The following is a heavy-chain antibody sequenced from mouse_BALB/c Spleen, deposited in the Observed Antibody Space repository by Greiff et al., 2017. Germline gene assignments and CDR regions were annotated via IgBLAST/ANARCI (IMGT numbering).Heavy chain of an antibody. CDR1: GFTFSDYY. CDR3: AREDDYDHYYAMDY. CDR2: ISDGGSYT. V-gene: IGHV5-4*02. D-gene: IGHD2-4*01. Sequence: EVHLVESGGGLVKPGGSLKLSCAASGFTFSDYYMYWVRQTPEKRLEWVATISDGGSYTYYPDSVKGRFTISRDNAKNNLYLQMSSLKSEDTAMYYCAREDDYDHYYAMDYWGQGTSVTVSS. J-gene: IGHJ4*01.